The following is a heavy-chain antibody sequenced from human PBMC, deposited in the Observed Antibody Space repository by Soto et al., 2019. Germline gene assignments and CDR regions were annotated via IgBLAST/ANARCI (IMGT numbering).Heavy chain of an antibody. CDR2: VSYDGSNQ. CDR1: GFTFYSFD. CDR3: AKAMTAACHCETNVTQSGLDV. V-gene: IGHV3-30*18. Sequence: QVQLVESGGGVVQPGRSLRLSCAASGFTFYSFDMHWVRQAPGQGLEWVSVVSYDGSNQYYADSVKGRFIISRDNSKNTLYQQMNSLRPEYTAVYHCAKAMTAACHCETNVTQSGLDVWGQGTTVAVSS. J-gene: IGHJ6*02. D-gene: IGHD6-13*01.